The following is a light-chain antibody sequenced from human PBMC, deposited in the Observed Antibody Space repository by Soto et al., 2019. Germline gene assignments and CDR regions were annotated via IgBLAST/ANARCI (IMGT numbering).Light chain of an antibody. Sequence: VLTQSPATLPLSQGERATLSCRASQSVSSYLAWYQQKPGQAPRLLIYDTSNRATGIPARFSGSGSGTDFTLTISSLEPEDFAVYYCQQYDSSPKTFGQGTKVEIK. CDR2: DTS. J-gene: IGKJ1*01. V-gene: IGKV3-11*01. CDR3: QQYDSSPKT. CDR1: QSVSSY.